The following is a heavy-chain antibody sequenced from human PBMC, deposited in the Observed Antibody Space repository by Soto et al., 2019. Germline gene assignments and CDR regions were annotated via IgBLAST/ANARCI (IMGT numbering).Heavy chain of an antibody. J-gene: IGHJ4*02. CDR1: GGSISSSSYY. D-gene: IGHD3-16*02. CDR2: IYYSGST. Sequence: QLQLQESGPGLVKPSETLSLTCTVSGGSISSSSYYWGWIRQPPGKGLEWIGSIYYSGSTYYNPSLKSRVTISVDTSKNQFSLKLSSVTAADTAVYYCARRKDYVWGSYRYTAFFDYWGQGTLVTVSS. CDR3: ARRKDYVWGSYRYTAFFDY. V-gene: IGHV4-39*01.